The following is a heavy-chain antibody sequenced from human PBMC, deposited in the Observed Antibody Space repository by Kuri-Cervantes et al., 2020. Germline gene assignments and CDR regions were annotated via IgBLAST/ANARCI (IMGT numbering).Heavy chain of an antibody. CDR3: VRGGGIAAAVGY. V-gene: IGHV3-7*01. Sequence: GESLKISCAASGFTFSSYSMNWVRQAPGKGLEWVANIKEDGSQKHYVDSVKGRFTISRDNAKNSLYLQMNSLRAEDTAVYYCVRGGGIAAAVGYWGQGTLVTVSS. J-gene: IGHJ4*02. D-gene: IGHD6-13*01. CDR2: IKEDGSQK. CDR1: GFTFSSYS.